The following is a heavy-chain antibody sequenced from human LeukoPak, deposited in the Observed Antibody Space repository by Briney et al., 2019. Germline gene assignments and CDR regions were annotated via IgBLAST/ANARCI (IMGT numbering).Heavy chain of an antibody. CDR1: GGSIGSTNYY. CDR3: ARGPTYQPIDF. Sequence: SETLSLTCTVSGGSIGSTNYYWGWIRQPPGKGLEWIADIYYSGSTYYNPSLKSRVTISVDTSKNHFSLKLSSVTAADTAVYYCARGPTYQPIDFWGQGTLVTVSS. D-gene: IGHD2-2*01. J-gene: IGHJ4*02. V-gene: IGHV4-39*02. CDR2: IYYSGST.